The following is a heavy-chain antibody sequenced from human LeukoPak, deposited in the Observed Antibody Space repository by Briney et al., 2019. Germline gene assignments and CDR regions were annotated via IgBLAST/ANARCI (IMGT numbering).Heavy chain of an antibody. D-gene: IGHD5/OR15-5a*01. CDR2: IYYSGRN. CDR3: ASRIIVSTIDY. J-gene: IGHJ4*02. V-gene: IGHV4-39*01. CDR1: GGSISSSNYY. Sequence: SETLSLTCTVSGGSISSSNYYWAWIRQRPGKGLEWIGSIYYSGRNYYNPSLKSRLTISVDKSKNQFSLKMSSVTAAETAVYYCASRIIVSTIDYWGQGTLVTVSS.